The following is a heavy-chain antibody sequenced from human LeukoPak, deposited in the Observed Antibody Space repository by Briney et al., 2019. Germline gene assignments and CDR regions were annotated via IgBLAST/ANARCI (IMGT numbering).Heavy chain of an antibody. Sequence: SETLSLTCTVSGGSISSSSYYWGWIRQPPGKGLEWIGSIYYSGSTYYNPSLKSRVTISVDTSKNQFSLKLSSVTAADTAVYYCARAYYDFWSGYYWNNWFDPWGQGTLVTVSS. V-gene: IGHV4-39*01. CDR1: GGSISSSSYY. J-gene: IGHJ5*02. D-gene: IGHD3-3*01. CDR3: ARAYYDFWSGYYWNNWFDP. CDR2: IYYSGST.